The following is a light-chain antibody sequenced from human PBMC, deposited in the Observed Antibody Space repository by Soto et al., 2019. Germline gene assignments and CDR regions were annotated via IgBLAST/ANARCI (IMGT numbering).Light chain of an antibody. V-gene: IGKV3-15*01. J-gene: IGKJ5*01. CDR2: GAS. Sequence: EIVMTQYPPSLSVSPGERATLSCRASQSVSSNLPWYQQKPGHAPRLLLYGASTRATGITARFSGSASGTEFTLTISSLQSEDFAVYYCQQYNNCSPFTFGQGTRLENK. CDR3: QQYNNCSPFT. CDR1: QSVSSN.